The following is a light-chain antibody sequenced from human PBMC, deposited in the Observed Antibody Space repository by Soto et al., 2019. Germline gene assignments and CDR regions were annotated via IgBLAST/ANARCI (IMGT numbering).Light chain of an antibody. CDR1: QTVSRN. Sequence: DILMTQSPSTRSVSSVEVATLSWRDRQTVSRNLAWYQQRPGQAPRLLISGASTRATGIAARFSGSGSGREFTLTISSLQSEDSALYYCQQYSNWPTFGQGTRLE. CDR3: QQYSNWPT. CDR2: GAS. V-gene: IGKV3-15*01. J-gene: IGKJ5*01.